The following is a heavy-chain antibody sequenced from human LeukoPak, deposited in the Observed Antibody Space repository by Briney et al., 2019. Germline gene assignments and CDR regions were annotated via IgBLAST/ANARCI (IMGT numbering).Heavy chain of an antibody. V-gene: IGHV3-48*04. Sequence: GGSLRLSCVASGFTFSDYNMNWVRQAPGKGLEWVSYISSSSSTIYYADSVKGRFTISRDNAKKSVFLQMNSLRVEGTAVYFCVRARESDYWGQGTLVSVSS. CDR2: ISSSSSTI. J-gene: IGHJ4*02. CDR3: VRARESDY. CDR1: GFTFSDYN.